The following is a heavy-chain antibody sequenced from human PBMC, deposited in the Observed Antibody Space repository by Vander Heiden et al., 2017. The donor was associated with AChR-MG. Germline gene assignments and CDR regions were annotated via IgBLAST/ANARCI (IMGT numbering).Heavy chain of an antibody. CDR3: ARAPYVTIFFDY. D-gene: IGHD3-9*01. CDR1: GGSINKNY. J-gene: IGHJ4*02. Sequence: QVQLQESGPGLVKPSETLSLTCIVSGGSINKNYWNWLRQPPGKGLEWIGYIDYSGNTKYNPSLKSRVTISADTSKNQFSLNLTSVIAADTAVYYCARAPYVTIFFDYWGQGALVTVSS. V-gene: IGHV4-59*01. CDR2: IDYSGNT.